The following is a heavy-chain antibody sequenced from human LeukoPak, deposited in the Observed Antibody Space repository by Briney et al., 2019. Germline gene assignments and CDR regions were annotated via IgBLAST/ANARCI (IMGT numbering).Heavy chain of an antibody. CDR2: ISSSGSTI. D-gene: IGHD3-10*01. V-gene: IGHV3-48*03. Sequence: PGGSLRLSCAASGFTFSSYEINWVRQAPGKGLEWVSYISSSGSTIYYADSVKGRFTISRDNAKNSLYLQMNSLRAEDTAVYYCARATMVRGPRKAFDIWGQGTMVTVSS. CDR1: GFTFSSYE. J-gene: IGHJ3*02. CDR3: ARATMVRGPRKAFDI.